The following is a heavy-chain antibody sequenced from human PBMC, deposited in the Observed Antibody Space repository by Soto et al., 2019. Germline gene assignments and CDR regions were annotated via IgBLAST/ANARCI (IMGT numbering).Heavy chain of an antibody. J-gene: IGHJ5*02. D-gene: IGHD6-13*01. V-gene: IGHV3-23*01. Sequence: GGSLRLSCAASGFTFSTYAMAWVRQAPGKGLEWVSGVSASGLNTDYADPVKGRFYISRDNSKNSVYLQMNSLRAEDTAVYYCSRDSGSTWDYNWFDPWGQGTLVTVSS. CDR3: SRDSGSTWDYNWFDP. CDR2: VSASGLNT. CDR1: GFTFSTYA.